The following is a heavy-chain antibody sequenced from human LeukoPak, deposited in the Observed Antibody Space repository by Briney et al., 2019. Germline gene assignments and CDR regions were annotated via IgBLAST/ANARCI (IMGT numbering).Heavy chain of an antibody. CDR3: ARSGSYPRYYFDY. CDR2: ISSSSSTI. D-gene: IGHD1-26*01. Sequence: GGSLRLSCVASGFTFSSYTMNWVRQAPGKGLEWVSYISSSSSTIYYADSVKGRFTISRDNAKNSLYLQMNSLRAEDTAVYYCARSGSYPRYYFDYWGQGTLVTVSS. V-gene: IGHV3-48*01. CDR1: GFTFSSYT. J-gene: IGHJ4*02.